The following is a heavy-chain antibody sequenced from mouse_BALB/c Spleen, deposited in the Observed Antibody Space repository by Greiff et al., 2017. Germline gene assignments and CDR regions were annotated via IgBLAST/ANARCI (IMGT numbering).Heavy chain of an antibody. CDR2: INPSTGYT. CDR1: GYTFTSYW. Sequence: QVQLKQSGAELAKPGASVKMSCKASGYTFTSYWMHWVKQRPGQGLEWIGYINPSTGYTEYNQKFKDKATLTADKSSSTAYMQLSSLTSEDSAVYYCARRRPFDYWGQGTTLTVSS. V-gene: IGHV1-7*01. J-gene: IGHJ2*01. CDR3: ARRRPFDY.